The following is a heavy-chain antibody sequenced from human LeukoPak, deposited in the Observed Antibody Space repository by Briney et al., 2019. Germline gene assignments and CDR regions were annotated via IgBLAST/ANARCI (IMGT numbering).Heavy chain of an antibody. CDR2: IIPIFGTA. CDR1: GGTFSTYA. Sequence: SVKVSCKASGGTFSTYAISGVGQAPGQGLEWMGGIIPIFGTANYAQKFQGRVTITADESTSTAYMELSSLRSEDTAVYYCARGGEITYYYDSSGYYAGYWGQGTLVTVSS. V-gene: IGHV1-69*13. CDR3: ARGGEITYYYDSSGYYAGY. D-gene: IGHD3-22*01. J-gene: IGHJ4*02.